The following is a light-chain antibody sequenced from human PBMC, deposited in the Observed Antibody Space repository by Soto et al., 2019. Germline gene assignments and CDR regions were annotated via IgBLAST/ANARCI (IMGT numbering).Light chain of an antibody. Sequence: EIVMTQSPATVSVSPGERATLSCRASQSVSSNLAWYQQKPGQAPRLLIYGVSTRATGIPARFSGSGSGTEFTLIISSLQSEDFAVYYCQQYNNWPPYTFGQGTKVDI. V-gene: IGKV3-15*01. CDR3: QQYNNWPPYT. CDR2: GVS. J-gene: IGKJ2*01. CDR1: QSVSSN.